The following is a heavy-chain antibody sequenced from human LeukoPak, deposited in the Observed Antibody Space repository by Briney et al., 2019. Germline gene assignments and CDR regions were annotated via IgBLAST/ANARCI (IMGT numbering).Heavy chain of an antibody. CDR2: IYYSGST. J-gene: IGHJ6*02. D-gene: IGHD3-9*01. CDR3: ARGPKLRYFDWLSHYYYGMDV. CDR1: GGSISSYY. V-gene: IGHV4-59*01. Sequence: SETLSLTCTVSGGSISSYYWSWIRQPPGKGLEWIGYIYYSGSTNYNPSLKSRVTISVDTSKNQFSLKPSSVTAADTAVYYCARGPKLRYFDWLSHYYYGMDVWGQGTTVTVSS.